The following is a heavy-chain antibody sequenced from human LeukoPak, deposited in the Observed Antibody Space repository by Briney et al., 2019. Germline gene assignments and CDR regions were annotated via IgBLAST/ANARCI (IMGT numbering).Heavy chain of an antibody. D-gene: IGHD6-6*01. CDR2: INHSGST. J-gene: IGHJ4*02. Sequence: PSETLSLTCAVYGGSFSGYYWSWIRQPPGKGLEWIGEINHSGSTNYNPSLKSRVTISVDTSKNQFSLKLSSVTAADTAVCYCARGEQYSSSRYFDYWGQGTLVTVSS. V-gene: IGHV4-34*01. CDR3: ARGEQYSSSRYFDY. CDR1: GGSFSGYY.